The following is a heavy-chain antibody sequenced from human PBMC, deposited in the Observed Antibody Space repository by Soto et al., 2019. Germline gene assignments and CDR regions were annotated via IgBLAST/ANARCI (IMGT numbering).Heavy chain of an antibody. CDR1: GGSVSSGSYY. J-gene: IGHJ4*02. D-gene: IGHD3-22*01. CDR2: IYYSGST. V-gene: IGHV4-61*01. CDR3: ARDGDYYDSSGYYYGYYFDY. Sequence: SLSLTCTVSGGSVSSGSYYWSWIRQPPGKGLEWIGYIYYSGSTNYNPSLKSRVTISVDTSKNQFSLKLSSVTAADTAVYYCARDGDYYDSSGYYYGYYFDYWGQGTLVTVSS.